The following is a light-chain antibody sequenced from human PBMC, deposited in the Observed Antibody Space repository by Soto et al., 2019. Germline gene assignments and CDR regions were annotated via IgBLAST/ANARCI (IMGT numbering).Light chain of an antibody. J-gene: IGKJ1*01. CDR3: HPRNQ. CDR2: DST. CDR1: QVLSSY. Sequence: EVILTTAPFTLSLTPCERASLSCSASQVLSSYLAWYQKIAGQGPWLVIYDSTNRATGIPARFSGSRSGTDFTLTSSSVEPEDFAVYYCHPRNQFGQR. V-gene: IGKV3D-11*01.